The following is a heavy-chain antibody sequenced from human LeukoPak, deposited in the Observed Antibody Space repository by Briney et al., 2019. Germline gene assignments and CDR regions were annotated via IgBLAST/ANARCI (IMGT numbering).Heavy chain of an antibody. Sequence: SGTLCLSCAVSGGSISSYYWSWIRQTPGKGLEWVWYIYYSGGTIYNPSLNSRVTISVDTSKNRFSLKRSSVTAADTAVYYCAREWTMRVWFDPWGQGTLVTVSS. D-gene: IGHD3/OR15-3a*01. V-gene: IGHV4-59*12. CDR1: GGSISSYY. CDR2: IYYSGGT. J-gene: IGHJ5*02. CDR3: AREWTMRVWFDP.